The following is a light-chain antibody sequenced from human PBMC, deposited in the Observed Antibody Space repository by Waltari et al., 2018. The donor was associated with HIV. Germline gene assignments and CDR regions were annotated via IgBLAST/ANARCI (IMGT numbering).Light chain of an antibody. Sequence: QSALTQPRSVSGSPGQSVTISCTGTSSDVGGYNYVSWYQQHPGKAPKLMIYDVSKRPSGVPDRFSGSKSGNTASLTISGLQAEDEADYYGCSYAGSPHVVFGGGTKLTVL. CDR1: SSDVGGYNY. CDR3: CSYAGSPHVV. J-gene: IGLJ2*01. V-gene: IGLV2-11*01. CDR2: DVS.